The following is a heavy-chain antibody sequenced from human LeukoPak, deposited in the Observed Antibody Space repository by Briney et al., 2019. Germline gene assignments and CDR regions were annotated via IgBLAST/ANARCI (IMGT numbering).Heavy chain of an antibody. CDR1: GYTFTCYD. J-gene: IGHJ4*02. V-gene: IGHV1-8*01. CDR2: MNPNSGNT. D-gene: IGHD3-10*01. CDR3: TRVARMLWFGELAPPDY. Sequence: ASVKVSCKASGYTFTCYDINWVRQATGQGLEWMGWMNPNSGNTGYAQKFQGRVTMIRNTSISTAFMELSSLRSEDTAVYYCTRVARMLWFGELAPPDYWGQGTLVTVSS.